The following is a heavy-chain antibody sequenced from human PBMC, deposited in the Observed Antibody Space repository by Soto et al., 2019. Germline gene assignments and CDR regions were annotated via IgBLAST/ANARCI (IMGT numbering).Heavy chain of an antibody. D-gene: IGHD2-15*01. CDR3: ARDLDYGGSSETFDI. CDR2: IHPSKSST. CDR1: GYNFNNYW. V-gene: IGHV5-51*01. J-gene: IGHJ3*02. Sequence: GESLKISCKVSGYNFNNYWIAWVRQMPWKGLEWMGIIHPSKSSTRYSPSFEGQVTISADESISTAYLQWSSLKASDTAMYYCARDLDYGGSSETFDIWGQGTMVTVSS.